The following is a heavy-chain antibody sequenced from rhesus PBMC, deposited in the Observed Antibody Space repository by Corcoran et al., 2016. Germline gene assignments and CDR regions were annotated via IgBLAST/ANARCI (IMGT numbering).Heavy chain of an antibody. Sequence: QVQLQESGPGLVKPSETLSLTCAVSGGSISSGYYYWSWIRQPPGKGLEWIGYITYSGSTSYNPSLKSRDTISRDTSKNQFSLKLSSVTAADTAVYYCARDRPGLDSWGQGVVVTVSS. CDR1: GGSISSGYYY. J-gene: IGHJ6*01. CDR2: ITYSGST. V-gene: IGHV4-122*02. CDR3: ARDRPGLDS.